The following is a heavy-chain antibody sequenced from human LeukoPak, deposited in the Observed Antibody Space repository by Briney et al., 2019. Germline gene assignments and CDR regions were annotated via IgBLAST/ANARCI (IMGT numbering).Heavy chain of an antibody. CDR3: ATAGGQLPRPAAFDY. V-gene: IGHV1-24*01. CDR2: FDPEDGET. J-gene: IGHJ4*02. Sequence: ASVKVSCKVSGYTLTELSMHWVRQAPGKGLEWMGGFDPEDGETIYAQKFQGRVTMTEDTSTDTAYMELSSLRSEDTAVYYCATAGGQLPRPAAFDYWGQGTLVTVSS. CDR1: GYTLTELS. D-gene: IGHD1-1*01.